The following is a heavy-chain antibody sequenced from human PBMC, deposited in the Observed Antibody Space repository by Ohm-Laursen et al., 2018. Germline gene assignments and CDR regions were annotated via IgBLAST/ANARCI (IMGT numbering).Heavy chain of an antibody. CDR2: IGTVGDT. CDR1: GFTFSGYD. V-gene: IGHV3-13*04. D-gene: IGHD3-3*01. CDR3: ARDDNTKRLPGGLWGGQRKGDYYYYGMDV. Sequence: SLRLSCTASGFTFSGYDMHWVRQATGKGLEWVSGIGTVGDTYYIGSVKGRFTISRENAKNSFYLQMNSPRAEDTAVYYCARDDNTKRLPGGLWGGQRKGDYYYYGMDVWGQGTTVTVSS. J-gene: IGHJ6*02.